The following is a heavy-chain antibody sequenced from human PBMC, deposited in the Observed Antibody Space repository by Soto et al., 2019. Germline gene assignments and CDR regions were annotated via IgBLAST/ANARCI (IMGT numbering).Heavy chain of an antibody. J-gene: IGHJ6*02. V-gene: IGHV3-11*06. CDR1: GFTSSDYY. CDR3: ARDLSGYSYGLESYGMDV. CDR2: ISSSSSYT. Sequence: PGGSLRLSCAASGFTSSDYYMSWIRQAPGKGLEWVSYISSSSSYTNYADSVKGRFTISRDNAKNSLYLQMNSLRAEDTAVYYCARDLSGYSYGLESYGMDVWGQGTTVTVSS. D-gene: IGHD5-18*01.